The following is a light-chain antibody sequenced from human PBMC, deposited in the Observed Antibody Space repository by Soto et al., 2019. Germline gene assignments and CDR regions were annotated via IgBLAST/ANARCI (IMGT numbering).Light chain of an antibody. V-gene: IGKV3-20*01. CDR1: QSVSNNY. Sequence: EIVMTQSPATLSVSTGERATLSCRASQSVSNNYLAWYQQKPGQAPRLLIYGASSRATGIPDRFSGSGSGTDFTLTISRLEPEDFAVFYCQHYDSLPITFGQGTRLEIK. J-gene: IGKJ5*01. CDR3: QHYDSLPIT. CDR2: GAS.